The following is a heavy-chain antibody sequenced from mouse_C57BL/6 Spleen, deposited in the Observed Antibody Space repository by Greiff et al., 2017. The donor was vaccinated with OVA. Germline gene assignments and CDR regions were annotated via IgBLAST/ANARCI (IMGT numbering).Heavy chain of an antibody. V-gene: IGHV1-4*01. D-gene: IGHD2-3*01. CDR2: INPSSGYT. CDR1: GYTFTSYT. CDR3: ARWLLIRGAMDY. Sequence: QVQLKESGAELARPGASVKMSCKASGYTFTSYTLHWVKQRPGQGLEWIGYINPSSGYTKYNQKFKDKATLTADKSSSTAYMQLSSLTSEDSAVYYCARWLLIRGAMDYWGQGTSVTVSS. J-gene: IGHJ4*01.